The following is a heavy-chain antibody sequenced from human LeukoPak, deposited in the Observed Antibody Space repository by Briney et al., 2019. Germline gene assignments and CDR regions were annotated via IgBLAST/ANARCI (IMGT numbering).Heavy chain of an antibody. J-gene: IGHJ4*02. D-gene: IGHD2-8*01. CDR1: GFTFSNHA. CDR2: FTAIYDRT. Sequence: GGSLRLSCSASGFTFSNHAMTWVRQAPEKGLEWVSSFTAIYDRTYYADSVKGRCTISRDNSNNMLYLQLTSLRAEDTAVYFCARGLLDPNLVLDAWGRGTLVIVSS. V-gene: IGHV3-23*01. CDR3: ARGLLDPNLVLDA.